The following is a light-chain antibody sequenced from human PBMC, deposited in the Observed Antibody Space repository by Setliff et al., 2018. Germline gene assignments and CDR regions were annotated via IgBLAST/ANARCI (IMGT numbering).Light chain of an antibody. Sequence: QSVLTQPASVSGSPGQSITISCTETSLDIGDYIYVSWYQQHPGKAPKLMIYDVTNRPPGVSNRFSGSKSGNTASLTISGLQAEDEAEYYCSSFTDSSILLFGTGTKVTVL. CDR2: DVT. CDR1: SLDIGDYIY. V-gene: IGLV2-14*03. CDR3: SSFTDSSILL. J-gene: IGLJ1*01.